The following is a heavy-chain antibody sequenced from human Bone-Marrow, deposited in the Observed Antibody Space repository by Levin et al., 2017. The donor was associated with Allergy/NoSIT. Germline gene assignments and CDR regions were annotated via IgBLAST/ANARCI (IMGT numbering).Heavy chain of an antibody. J-gene: IGHJ6*02. V-gene: IGHV3-33*01. CDR3: ARVMGVVPAAPAPYGMDV. D-gene: IGHD2-2*01. CDR2: IWYDGSNK. Sequence: GGSLRLSCAASGFTFSSYGMHWVRQAPGKGLEWVAVIWYDGSNKYYADSVKGRFTISRDNSKNTLYLQMNSLRAEDTAVYYCARVMGVVPAAPAPYGMDVWGQGTTVTVSS. CDR1: GFTFSSYG.